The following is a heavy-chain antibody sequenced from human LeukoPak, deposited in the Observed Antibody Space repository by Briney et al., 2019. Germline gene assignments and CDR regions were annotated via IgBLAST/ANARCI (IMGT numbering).Heavy chain of an antibody. CDR3: AAAYYDSSGSNWFDP. CDR1: GYSFTNYW. D-gene: IGHD3-22*01. Sequence: GESLKISCKGSGYSFTNYWIDWVRQMPGKGLEWMRTIYVSDSDTRYSPSFQGQVTISADKSISTAYLQWSSLKASDTAMYYCAAAYYDSSGSNWFDPWGQGTLVTVSS. J-gene: IGHJ5*02. V-gene: IGHV5-51*01. CDR2: IYVSDSDT.